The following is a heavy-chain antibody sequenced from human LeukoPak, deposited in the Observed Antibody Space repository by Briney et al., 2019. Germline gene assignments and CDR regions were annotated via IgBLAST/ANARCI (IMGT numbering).Heavy chain of an antibody. J-gene: IGHJ6*02. CDR1: GYTFTSYY. CDR2: INPSGGST. V-gene: IGHV1-46*01. D-gene: IGHD3-22*01. Sequence: GASVKHSCKASGYTFTSYYMHWVRQAPGQGLEWMGIINPSGGSTSYAQKFQGRVTMTRDTSTSTVYMELSSLRSEDTAVYYCARVAMIVVLYGGMDVWGQGTTVTVSS. CDR3: ARVAMIVVLYGGMDV.